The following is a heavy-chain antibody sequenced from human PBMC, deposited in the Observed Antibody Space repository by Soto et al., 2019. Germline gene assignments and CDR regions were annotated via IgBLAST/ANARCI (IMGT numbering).Heavy chain of an antibody. V-gene: IGHV3-23*01. CDR2: ISGSGDKT. Sequence: EVQLLESGGDLVQPGGSLRLSCAASGLIFSDYAMSWVRQAPGKGLECVAGISGSGDKTFYADSVKGRFTISRDNSKNTVSLHMNSLRVDDTAVDFCAKDRFGIVGPVDYWGPGTLVTVSS. CDR3: AKDRFGIVGPVDY. J-gene: IGHJ4*02. D-gene: IGHD1-26*01. CDR1: GLIFSDYA.